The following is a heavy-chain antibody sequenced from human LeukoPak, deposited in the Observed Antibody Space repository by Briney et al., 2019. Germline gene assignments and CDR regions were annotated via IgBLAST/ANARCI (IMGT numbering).Heavy chain of an antibody. CDR2: ISAYNGNT. CDR1: GYTFTSYG. J-gene: IGHJ3*02. V-gene: IGHV1-18*01. D-gene: IGHD2-2*01. Sequence: ASVKVSCKASGYTFTSYGISWVRQAPGQGLEWMGWISAYNGNTHYAQKLQGRVTMTTDTSTSTAYMELRSLRSDDTAVYYCARDRILRYCSSTSCYRPAFDIWGQGTMVTVSS. CDR3: ARDRILRYCSSTSCYRPAFDI.